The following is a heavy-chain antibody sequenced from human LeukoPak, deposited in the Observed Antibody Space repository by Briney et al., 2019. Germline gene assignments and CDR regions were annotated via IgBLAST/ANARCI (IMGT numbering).Heavy chain of an antibody. CDR1: GYTFTSYG. D-gene: IGHD1-26*01. J-gene: IGHJ4*02. Sequence: ASVKVSCKASGYTFTSYGISWVRQAPGQGLEWMGWISAYNGNTNYAQKLQGRVTMTTDTSTSTACMELRSLRSDDTAVYYCARSGSYSPRPFDYWGQGTLVTVSS. CDR3: ARSGSYSPRPFDY. CDR2: ISAYNGNT. V-gene: IGHV1-18*01.